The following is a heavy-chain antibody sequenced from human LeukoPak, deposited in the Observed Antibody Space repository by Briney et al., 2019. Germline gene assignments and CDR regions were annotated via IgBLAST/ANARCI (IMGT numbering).Heavy chain of an antibody. D-gene: IGHD3-10*01. Sequence: PGGSLRLSCSASGFTFRKYRMTWVRQAPGKGLEWVANIKQDESEKYYVDSVKGRFTVSRDNAKNSLYLQMNSLRAEDTAVYYCAGDKEEMVRAPYAFGIWGQGTMVTVSS. CDR3: AGDKEEMVRAPYAFGI. J-gene: IGHJ3*02. V-gene: IGHV3-7*01. CDR1: GFTFRKYR. CDR2: IKQDESEK.